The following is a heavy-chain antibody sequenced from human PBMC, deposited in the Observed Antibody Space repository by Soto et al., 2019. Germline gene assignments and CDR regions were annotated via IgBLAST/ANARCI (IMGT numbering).Heavy chain of an antibody. CDR3: ARDFSDSSGYPSFGDAFDI. V-gene: IGHV4-4*02. CDR1: GGSISSSNW. CDR2: IYHSGST. J-gene: IGHJ3*02. D-gene: IGHD3-22*01. Sequence: QVQLQESGPGLVKPSGTLSLTCAVSGGSISSSNWWSWVRQPPEKGLEWIGEIYHSGSTNYNPSLKSRVTITVDKSKNQFSLKVSSVSSAYTAVYYCARDFSDSSGYPSFGDAFDIWGQGTMVTVSS.